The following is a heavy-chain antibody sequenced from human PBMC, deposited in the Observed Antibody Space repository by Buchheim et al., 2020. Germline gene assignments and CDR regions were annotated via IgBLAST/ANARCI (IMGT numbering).Heavy chain of an antibody. CDR2: ISSSSSTI. Sequence: EVQLVESGGGLVQPGGSLRLSCAASGFTFSSYSMNWVRQAPGKGLEWVSYISSSSSTIYYADSVTGRFSISRDNAKNSLYLQMNSLRAEDTAVYYCARRPGSSWYGYYYYYMDVWGKGTT. J-gene: IGHJ6*03. CDR3: ARRPGSSWYGYYYYYMDV. V-gene: IGHV3-48*01. CDR1: GFTFSSYS. D-gene: IGHD6-13*01.